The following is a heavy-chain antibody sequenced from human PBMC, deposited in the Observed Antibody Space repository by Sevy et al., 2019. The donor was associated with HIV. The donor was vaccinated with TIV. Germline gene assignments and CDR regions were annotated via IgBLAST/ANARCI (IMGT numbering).Heavy chain of an antibody. CDR3: ARDRGEILSSAFDY. V-gene: IGHV3-30*04. Sequence: GGSLRLSCAASGFTFSDYRFHWVRQAPGKGLEWVAVISYDGRNNKYNADSVKGRFTISRDNSKNTVYLQMNSLRAEDTAIYYCARDRGEILSSAFDYWGQGTPVTVSS. J-gene: IGHJ4*02. CDR2: ISYDGRNNK. D-gene: IGHD3-16*01. CDR1: GFTFSDYR.